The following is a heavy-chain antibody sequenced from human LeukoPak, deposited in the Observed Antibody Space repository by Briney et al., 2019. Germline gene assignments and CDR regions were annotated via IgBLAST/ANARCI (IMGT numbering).Heavy chain of an antibody. V-gene: IGHV3-23*01. CDR1: GFTFTSYA. CDR2: ITGSGGTT. J-gene: IGHJ4*02. Sequence: GGSPRLSCAASGFTFTSYAMSWVRQAPGKGLEWVSAITGSGGTTYYADFVKGRFTISRDNSKNTLYLQMNGLRVEDTAVYYCAKMQGYFDYWGQGTLVTVSS. CDR3: AKMQGYFDY.